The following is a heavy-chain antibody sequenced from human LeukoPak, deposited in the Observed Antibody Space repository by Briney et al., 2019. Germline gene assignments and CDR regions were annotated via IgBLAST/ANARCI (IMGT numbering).Heavy chain of an antibody. CDR3: AREPLGIRWFDP. CDR1: GGSISSGSYY. V-gene: IGHV4-61*02. J-gene: IGHJ5*02. Sequence: PSQTLSLTCTVSGGSISSGSYYWSWIRPPAGKGLEWIGRIYTSGSTNSNPSLKSRVTISVDTSKNQFSLKLSSATAADTAVYYCAREPLGIRWFDPWGQGTLVTVSS. CDR2: IYTSGST. D-gene: IGHD7-27*01.